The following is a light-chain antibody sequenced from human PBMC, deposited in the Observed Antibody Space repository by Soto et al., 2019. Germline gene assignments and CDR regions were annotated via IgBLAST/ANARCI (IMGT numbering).Light chain of an antibody. V-gene: IGLV2-14*01. Sequence: QSVLTQPASVSGSPGQSITISCTGSSSDVDNGYNSVSWYQQHPGKAPKLMIYEVRNRPSGVSNRFSGSTSGNTASLTISGLQAEDEADYYCTSYSTSATAHVFGTGTKLTVL. J-gene: IGLJ1*01. CDR1: SSDVDNGYNS. CDR3: TSYSTSATAHV. CDR2: EVR.